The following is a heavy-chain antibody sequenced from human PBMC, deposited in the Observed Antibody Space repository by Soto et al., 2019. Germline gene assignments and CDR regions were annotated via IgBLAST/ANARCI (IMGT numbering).Heavy chain of an antibody. CDR2: IGTSGSYI. J-gene: IGHJ4*02. Sequence: PGGSLRLSCAVSGFIFSRYSMNWVRQAPGKGLEWVSSIGTSGSYIYDTDTAKGRFTISRDNAKNTVYLQMNSLRAEDTAVYYCARGDGDYYDGNGYLGRHWGQGTLVTVS. CDR1: GFIFSRYS. D-gene: IGHD3-22*01. V-gene: IGHV3-21*01. CDR3: ARGDGDYYDGNGYLGRH.